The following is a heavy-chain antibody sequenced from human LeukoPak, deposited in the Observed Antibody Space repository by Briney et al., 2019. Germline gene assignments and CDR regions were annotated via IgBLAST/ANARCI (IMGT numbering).Heavy chain of an antibody. Sequence: ASVKVSCKASGGTFSSYAISWVRQAPGQGLEWMGWMNTNSGHTVYAQKFQGRVTLTRDTSISTAYMELTSLTSEDTAFYYCARNYLGLGIWGQGTMVTVSS. CDR1: GGTFSSYA. J-gene: IGHJ3*02. V-gene: IGHV1-8*03. D-gene: IGHD5-24*01. CDR3: ARNYLGLGI. CDR2: MNTNSGHT.